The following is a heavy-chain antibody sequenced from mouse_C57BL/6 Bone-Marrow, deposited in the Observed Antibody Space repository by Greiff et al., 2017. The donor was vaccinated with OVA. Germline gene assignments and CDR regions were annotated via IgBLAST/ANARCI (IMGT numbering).Heavy chain of an antibody. CDR1: GFTFSSYG. V-gene: IGHV5-6*01. CDR2: ISSGGSYT. J-gene: IGHJ2*01. CDR3: ARYYYGSSRTYYFDY. D-gene: IGHD1-1*01. Sequence: EVQRVESGGDLVKPGGSLKLSCAASGFTFSSYGMSWVRQTPDKRLEWVATISSGGSYTYYPDSVKGRFTISRDNAKNTMYLQMSILKSEDTAMYYCARYYYGSSRTYYFDYWGQGTTLTVSS.